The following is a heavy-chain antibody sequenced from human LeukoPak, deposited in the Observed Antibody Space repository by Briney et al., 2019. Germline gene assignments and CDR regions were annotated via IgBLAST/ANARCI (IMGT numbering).Heavy chain of an antibody. D-gene: IGHD5-24*01. CDR3: ARGGQKRFKNWFDP. V-gene: IGHV4-34*01. J-gene: IGHJ5*02. CDR2: INHSGST. CDR1: GGSFSGYY. Sequence: SETLSLTCAVYGGSFSGYYWSWIRQPPGKGLEWIGEINHSGSTNYNPSLKSRVTISVDTSKNQFSLKLSSVTAADTAVYYCARGGQKRFKNWFDPWGQGTLVTVSS.